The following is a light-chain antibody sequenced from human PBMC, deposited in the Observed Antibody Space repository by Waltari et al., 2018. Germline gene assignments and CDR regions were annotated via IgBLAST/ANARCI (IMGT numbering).Light chain of an antibody. Sequence: ETVMTQSPTTLSLSPGERATLSCRASQSVSTNLAWYQQRPGQAPRLLIYGASIRATGVPALFSGRGAGTEFTLTISSLQSEDFAVYYCQQYNNWPPYIFGQGSQLEI. CDR3: QQYNNWPPYI. CDR2: GAS. V-gene: IGKV3-15*01. CDR1: QSVSTN. J-gene: IGKJ2*01.